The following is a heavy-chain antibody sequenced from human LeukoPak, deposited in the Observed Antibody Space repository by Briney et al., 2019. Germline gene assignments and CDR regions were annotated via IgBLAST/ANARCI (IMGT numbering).Heavy chain of an antibody. Sequence: SETLSLTCAVYGGSFSGAYWTWIRQTPGRGHEWIGESSPMGDLIGYNPSLKGRATIFVDSSQKKFSLRLASVTAREQGNYYCARLPDLNATTWCPRGAGTVVIVSS. CDR2: SSPMGDLI. V-gene: IGHV4-34*01. CDR1: GGSFSGAY. CDR3: ARLPDLNATTWCP. D-gene: IGHD1/OR15-1a*01. J-gene: IGHJ5*02.